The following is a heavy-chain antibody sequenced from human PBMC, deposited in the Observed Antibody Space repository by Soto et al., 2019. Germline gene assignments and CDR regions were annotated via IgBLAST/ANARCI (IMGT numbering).Heavy chain of an antibody. CDR3: ARFGDSSDP. D-gene: IGHD4-17*01. J-gene: IGHJ5*02. CDR1: GGSISSRSSY. V-gene: IGHV4-39*07. Sequence: PSETLSLTCTVSGGSISSRSSYWGWIRQPPGKGLEWIGNIYYSGSTNYNPSLKSRVTISVDTSKNQFSLKLSSVTAADTAVYYCARFGDSSDPGGQGTLVTVS. CDR2: IYYSGST.